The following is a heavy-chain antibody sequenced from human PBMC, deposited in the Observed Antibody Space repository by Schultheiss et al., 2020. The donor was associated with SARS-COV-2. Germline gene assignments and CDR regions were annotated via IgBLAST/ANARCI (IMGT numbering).Heavy chain of an antibody. Sequence: SQTLSLTCTVSGGSISSSSYYWGWIRQPPGKGLEWIGSIYYSGSTYYNPSLKSRVTISVDTSKNQFSLKLSSVTAADTAVYYCAKGHDYSINPFGYWGQGTLVTVSS. CDR2: IYYSGST. CDR3: AKGHDYSINPFGY. V-gene: IGHV4-39*07. J-gene: IGHJ4*02. CDR1: GGSISSSSYY. D-gene: IGHD4-11*01.